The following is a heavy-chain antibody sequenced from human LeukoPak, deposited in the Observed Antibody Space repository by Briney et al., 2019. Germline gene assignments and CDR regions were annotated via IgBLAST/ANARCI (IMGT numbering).Heavy chain of an antibody. D-gene: IGHD1-26*01. CDR3: ARGRSGSYSGDY. CDR1: GYTFTGYY. CDR2: INPNSGGT. Sequence: ASVKVSCKASGYTFTGYYMHWVRQAPGQGLEWMGWINPNSGGTNYAQKFQGRVTMTRDTSTSTAYMELRSLRSDDTAVYYCARGRSGSYSGDYWGQGTLVTVSS. V-gene: IGHV1-2*02. J-gene: IGHJ4*02.